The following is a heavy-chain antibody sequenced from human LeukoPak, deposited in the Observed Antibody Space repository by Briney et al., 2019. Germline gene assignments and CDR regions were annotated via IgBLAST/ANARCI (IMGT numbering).Heavy chain of an antibody. D-gene: IGHD3-22*01. CDR2: ISAYNGNT. CDR3: ATLSFYDSSVYPVAFDI. Sequence: ASVKVSCKASGYIFTNYGMSWVRQAPGQGLEWMGWISAYNGNTNYAQKFQGRVTITADESTSTAYMELSSLRSEDTAVYYCATLSFYDSSVYPVAFDIWGQGTMVTVSS. V-gene: IGHV1-18*01. CDR1: GYIFTNYG. J-gene: IGHJ3*02.